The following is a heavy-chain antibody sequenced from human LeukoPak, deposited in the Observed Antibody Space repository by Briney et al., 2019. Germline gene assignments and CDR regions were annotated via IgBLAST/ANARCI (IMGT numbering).Heavy chain of an antibody. CDR1: GFTFSSYS. D-gene: IGHD5-18*01. J-gene: IGHJ4*02. Sequence: GGSLRLSCAASGFTFSSYSMNWVRQAPGKGLEWVSSISSSSSYIYYADSVKGRFTISRDNAKNSLYLQMNSLRAEDTAVCYCATSAMAPYYFDYWGQGTLVTVSS. CDR3: ATSAMAPYYFDY. V-gene: IGHV3-21*01. CDR2: ISSSSSYI.